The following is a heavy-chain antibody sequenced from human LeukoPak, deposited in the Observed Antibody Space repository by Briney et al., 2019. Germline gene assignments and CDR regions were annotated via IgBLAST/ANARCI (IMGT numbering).Heavy chain of an antibody. Sequence: GGSLRLSCAASGFTFDTYAMIWVRQTPGKGLEWVSAISGSGGSTYYADSVKGRFSISRDHSKNTLYLQMNSLRAEDAAVYYXXXXXSXXYYDSSGWHPFDYWGQGTLVTVSS. CDR2: ISGSGGST. CDR3: XXXXSXXYYDSSGWHPFDY. D-gene: IGHD3-22*01. CDR1: GFTFDTYA. V-gene: IGHV3-23*01. J-gene: IGHJ4*02.